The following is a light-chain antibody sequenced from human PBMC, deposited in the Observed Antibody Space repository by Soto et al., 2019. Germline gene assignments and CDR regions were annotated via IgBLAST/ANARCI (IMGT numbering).Light chain of an antibody. V-gene: IGKV1-39*01. CDR1: QNIDKF. J-gene: IGKJ4*01. CDR2: VTS. Sequence: DIQRTQSPNSLSASVGDRVTITCRTSQNIDKFLNWYQQRPGKAPRLLIYVTSTLQSGVPSRFSGSGSGTDFTLTISCLQSEDFATYYCQQYYSYPLTFGGGTKVDIK. CDR3: QQYYSYPLT.